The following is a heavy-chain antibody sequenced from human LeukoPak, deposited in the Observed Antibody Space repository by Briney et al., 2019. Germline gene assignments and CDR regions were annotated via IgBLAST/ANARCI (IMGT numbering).Heavy chain of an antibody. V-gene: IGHV4-59*01. CDR3: AREIAAAGIGWFDP. Sequence: PSETLSLTCTVSGGSISSYYWSWIRQPPGKGLEWIGYIYYSGSTNYNPSLKSRVTISVDTSKNQFSLKLSSVTAADTAVYYCAREIAAAGIGWFDPWGQGTLVTVSS. CDR1: GGSISSYY. CDR2: IYYSGST. J-gene: IGHJ5*02. D-gene: IGHD6-13*01.